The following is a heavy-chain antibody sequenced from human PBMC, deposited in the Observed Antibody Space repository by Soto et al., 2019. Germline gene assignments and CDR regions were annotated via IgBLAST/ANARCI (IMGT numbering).Heavy chain of an antibody. J-gene: IGHJ4*02. Sequence: SETLSLTCTVSGGSISSYYWSWIRQPPGKGLEWIGYIYYSGSTNHNPSLKSRVTISVDTSKNQFSLKLSSVTAADTAVYYCARMWNPRNSGLDYWGQGTLVTVSS. CDR3: ARMWNPRNSGLDY. V-gene: IGHV4-59*01. CDR2: IYYSGST. CDR1: GGSISSYY. D-gene: IGHD1-1*01.